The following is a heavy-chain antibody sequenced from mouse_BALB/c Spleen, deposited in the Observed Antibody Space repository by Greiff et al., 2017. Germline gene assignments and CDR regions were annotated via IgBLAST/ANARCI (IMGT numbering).Heavy chain of an antibody. Sequence: QVQLKQPGAELVKPGASVKLSCKASGYTFTSYWMHWVKQRPGQGLEWIGEINPSNGRTNYNEKFKSKATLTVDKSSSTAYMQLSSLTSEDSAVYYCARWLPLESYAMDYWGQGTSVTVSS. V-gene: IGHV1S81*02. CDR1: GYTFTSYW. CDR2: INPSNGRT. J-gene: IGHJ4*01. D-gene: IGHD1-2*01. CDR3: ARWLPLESYAMDY.